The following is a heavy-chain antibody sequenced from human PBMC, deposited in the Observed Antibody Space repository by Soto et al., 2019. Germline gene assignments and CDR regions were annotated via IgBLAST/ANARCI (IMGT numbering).Heavy chain of an antibody. CDR3: VRGGNYLEY. Sequence: GESLKISCKGSGYTFTSYWIAWVRQKPGKGLEWLGAVYGGDSDRRHNPTFQGQITMSVDKSSNTAYLQWSRLNASDTAMYYCVRGGNYLEYWGQGVLVTVSS. D-gene: IGHD6-25*01. V-gene: IGHV5-51*01. CDR2: VYGGDSDR. J-gene: IGHJ4*02. CDR1: GYTFTSYW.